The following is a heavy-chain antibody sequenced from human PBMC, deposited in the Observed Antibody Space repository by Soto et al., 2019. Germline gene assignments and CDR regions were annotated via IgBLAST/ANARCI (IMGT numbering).Heavy chain of an antibody. J-gene: IGHJ4*02. CDR3: AICLSIAAAGTPLDW. CDR2: ISAYNGNT. Sequence: ASVKVSCKASGYTFTSYGISWVRQAPGQGLEWMGWISAYNGNTNYAQKLQGRVTMTTDTSTSTAYMELRSLRPDDTAVYYCAICLSIAAAGTPLDWCGQGPLVTV. D-gene: IGHD6-13*01. CDR1: GYTFTSYG. V-gene: IGHV1-18*01.